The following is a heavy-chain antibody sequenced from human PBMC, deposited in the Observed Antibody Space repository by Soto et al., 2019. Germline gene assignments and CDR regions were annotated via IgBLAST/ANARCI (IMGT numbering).Heavy chain of an antibody. CDR1: GFTFRNYA. Sequence: EVQVLESGGGLVQPGGSLRLSCAASGFTFRNYAMSWVRQAPGKGLEWVSAISGSGDSPYYADSVKGRFTISRDNSKNTLYLQMNSLRAEDTGVYYCAARGYCRSPLGRADFYAMDVWGQGTTVTVS. D-gene: IGHD2-2*01. V-gene: IGHV3-23*01. J-gene: IGHJ6*02. CDR2: ISGSGDSP. CDR3: AARGYCRSPLGRADFYAMDV.